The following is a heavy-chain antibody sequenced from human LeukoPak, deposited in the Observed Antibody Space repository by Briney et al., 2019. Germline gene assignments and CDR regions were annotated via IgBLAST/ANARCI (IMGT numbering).Heavy chain of an antibody. Sequence: GGSLRLSCAASGFTFSSYGMSWVRQAPGKGLEWVSAISGSGGSTYYADSVKGRFTISRDNSKNTLYLQMNSLRAEDTAVYYCAKDMYYYDSSYAFDIWGQGTMVTVSS. CDR3: AKDMYYYDSSYAFDI. CDR2: ISGSGGST. D-gene: IGHD3-22*01. J-gene: IGHJ3*02. V-gene: IGHV3-23*01. CDR1: GFTFSSYG.